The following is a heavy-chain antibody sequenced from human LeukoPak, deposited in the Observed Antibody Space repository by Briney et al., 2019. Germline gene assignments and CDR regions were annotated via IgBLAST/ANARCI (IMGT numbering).Heavy chain of an antibody. CDR3: ARDPVGGSTIFDY. J-gene: IGHJ4*02. CDR2: IYDSGST. V-gene: IGHV4-61*01. Sequence: SETLSLTCTVSGGSVSSGNYYRSWIRQPPGKGLEWIGYIYDSGSTNYNPSLKSRVTISVDTSKNQFSLKLSSVTAADTAVYYCARDPVGGSTIFDYWGQGTLVTVSS. D-gene: IGHD1-26*01. CDR1: GGSVSSGNYY.